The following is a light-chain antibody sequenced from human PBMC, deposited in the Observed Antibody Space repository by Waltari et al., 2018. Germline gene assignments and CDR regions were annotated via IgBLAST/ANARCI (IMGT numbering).Light chain of an antibody. Sequence: IQMTQSPSSLSASVGDRVTITCRASQNINSFLNWYQQKPGRAPKLLIYAASSLHSGVPSRFSGSGSGTDYTLTISSLQPEDFATYYCQQSYSTWTSGQGTKVEIK. CDR1: QNINSF. CDR3: QQSYSTWT. J-gene: IGKJ1*01. CDR2: AAS. V-gene: IGKV1-39*01.